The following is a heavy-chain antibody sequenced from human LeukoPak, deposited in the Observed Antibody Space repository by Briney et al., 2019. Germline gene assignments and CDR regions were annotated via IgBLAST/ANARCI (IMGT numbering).Heavy chain of an antibody. J-gene: IGHJ3*02. V-gene: IGHV1-24*01. CDR2: FDPEDCET. CDR1: GYTLTELS. Sequence: ASVKVSCKVSGYTLTELSMHWVRQAPGKGLEWMGGFDPEDCETIYAQKFQGRVTMTEDTSTDTAYMELSSLRSEDTAVYYCATGLGYRVRVTDPDAFDIWGQGTMVTVSS. D-gene: IGHD5-24*01. CDR3: ATGLGYRVRVTDPDAFDI.